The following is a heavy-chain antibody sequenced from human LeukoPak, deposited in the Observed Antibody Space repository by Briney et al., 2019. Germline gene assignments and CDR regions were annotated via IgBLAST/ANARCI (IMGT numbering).Heavy chain of an antibody. Sequence: SVKDSCKASGGTFSSYAISWVRQAPGQGLEWMGGIIPIFGTANYAQKFQGRVTITADESTSTAYMELSSLRSEDTAVYYCARKGSIVVVPAATEDNWFDPWGQGTLVTVSS. J-gene: IGHJ5*02. D-gene: IGHD2-2*01. CDR3: ARKGSIVVVPAATEDNWFDP. CDR2: IIPIFGTA. CDR1: GGTFSSYA. V-gene: IGHV1-69*13.